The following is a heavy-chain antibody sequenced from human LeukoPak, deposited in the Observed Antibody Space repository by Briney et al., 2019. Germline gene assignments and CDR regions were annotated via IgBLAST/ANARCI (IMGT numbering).Heavy chain of an antibody. J-gene: IGHJ4*02. CDR3: ATRPGHCSGGSCYFGS. V-gene: IGHV1-69*04. CDR1: GGTFSSYA. Sequence: GASVKVSCKASGGTFSSYAISWVRRAPGQGLEWMGRIIPILGIANYAQKFQGRVTITADKSTSTAYMELSSLRSEDTAVYYCATRPGHCSGGSCYFGSWGQGTLVTVSS. D-gene: IGHD2-15*01. CDR2: IIPILGIA.